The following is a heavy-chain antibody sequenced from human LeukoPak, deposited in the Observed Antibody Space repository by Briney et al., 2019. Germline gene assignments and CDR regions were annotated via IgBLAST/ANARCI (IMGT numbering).Heavy chain of an antibody. D-gene: IGHD6-13*01. Sequence: RSLRLSCSASGFTFSSYGMHCVPQAPGKGLEWVAVISYDGSNKYYADSVKGRFTISRDNSKNTLYLQMNSLRAEDTAVYYCARDLRQQLVPDYWGQGTLVTVSS. CDR2: ISYDGSNK. V-gene: IGHV3-30*03. J-gene: IGHJ4*02. CDR1: GFTFSSYG. CDR3: ARDLRQQLVPDY.